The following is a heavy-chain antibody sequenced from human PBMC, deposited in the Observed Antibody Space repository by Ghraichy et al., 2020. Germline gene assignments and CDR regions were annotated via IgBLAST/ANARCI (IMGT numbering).Heavy chain of an antibody. CDR1: GGSFSGYY. D-gene: IGHD5-12*01. CDR2: INHSGST. CDR3: ASSKIMWLRSYYYYYGMDV. Sequence: SETLSLTCAVYGGSFSGYYWSWIRQPPGKGLEWIGEINHSGSTNYNPSLKSRVTISVDTSKNQFSLKLSSVTAADTAVYYCASSKIMWLRSYYYYYGMDVWGQGTTVTVSS. J-gene: IGHJ6*02. V-gene: IGHV4-34*01.